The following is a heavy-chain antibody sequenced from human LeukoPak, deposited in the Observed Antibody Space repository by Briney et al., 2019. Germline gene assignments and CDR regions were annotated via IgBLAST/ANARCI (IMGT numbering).Heavy chain of an antibody. V-gene: IGHV1-2*02. J-gene: IGHJ4*02. CDR3: ASRFGYDSSGSFDY. Sequence: ASVKVSCKASGYTFTGYYMHWVRQAPGQGLEWMGWINPNSGGTNYAQKFQGRVTMTRDTSISTAYMELSRLRSDDTAVYYCASRFGYDSSGSFDYWGQGTLVTVSS. D-gene: IGHD3-22*01. CDR1: GYTFTGYY. CDR2: INPNSGGT.